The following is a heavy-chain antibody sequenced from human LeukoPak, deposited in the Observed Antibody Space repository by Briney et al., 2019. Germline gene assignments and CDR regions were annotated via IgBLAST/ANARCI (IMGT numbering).Heavy chain of an antibody. CDR2: INHSGST. CDR1: GGSFSGYY. V-gene: IGHV4-34*01. Sequence: PSETLSLTCAVYGGSFSGYYWSWIRQPPGKGLEWIGEINHSGSTNYNPSLKSRVTISVDTSKNQFSLKLSSVTAADTAVYYCARGRDTVTPSEGYFDLWGRGTLVTVSS. J-gene: IGHJ2*01. CDR3: ARGRDTVTPSEGYFDL. D-gene: IGHD4-17*01.